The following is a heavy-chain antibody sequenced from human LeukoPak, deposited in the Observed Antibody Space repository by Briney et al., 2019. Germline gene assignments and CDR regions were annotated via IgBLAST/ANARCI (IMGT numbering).Heavy chain of an antibody. CDR1: GYTFTVYY. D-gene: IGHD6-13*01. Sequence: GASVTVSSKASGYTFTVYYMHWVRQAPGQGREWMGWINPNSGGTNYAQKFQGRVTMTRDTSISTAYMELSRLRSDDTAVYYCAREDGSSRAAFLLGMDVWGQGTTVTVSS. CDR2: INPNSGGT. V-gene: IGHV1-2*02. J-gene: IGHJ6*02. CDR3: AREDGSSRAAFLLGMDV.